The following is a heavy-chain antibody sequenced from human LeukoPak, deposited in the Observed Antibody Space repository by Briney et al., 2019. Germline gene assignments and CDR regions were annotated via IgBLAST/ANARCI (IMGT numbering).Heavy chain of an antibody. D-gene: IGHD3-3*01. V-gene: IGHV1-24*01. J-gene: IGHJ4*02. Sequence: ASVKVSCKVSGYTLTELSMHWVRQAPGKGLEWMGGFDPEDGETIYAQKFQGRVTMTEDTSTDTAYMELSSLRSEDTAVYYFATYDFWSGHLNAGGQGTLVTVSS. CDR3: ATYDFWSGHLNA. CDR2: FDPEDGET. CDR1: GYTLTELS.